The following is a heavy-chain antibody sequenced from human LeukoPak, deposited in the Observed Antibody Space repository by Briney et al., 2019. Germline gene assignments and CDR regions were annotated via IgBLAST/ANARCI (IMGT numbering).Heavy chain of an antibody. CDR1: GFTFSSYW. J-gene: IGHJ4*02. V-gene: IGHV3-74*01. CDR2: INTDGSST. D-gene: IGHD3-22*01. Sequence: GGSLRLSCAASGFTFSSYWMHWVRQAPGKGLVWVSRINTDGSSTSYADSVKGRFTISRDNAKNTLYLQMNSLRAEDTAVHYCARLRGGLYYYDSSGYYSDYWGQGTLVTVSS. CDR3: ARLRGGLYYYDSSGYYSDY.